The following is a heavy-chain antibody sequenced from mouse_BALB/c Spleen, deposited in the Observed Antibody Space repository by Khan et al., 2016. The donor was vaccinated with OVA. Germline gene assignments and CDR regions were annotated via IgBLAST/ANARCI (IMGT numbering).Heavy chain of an antibody. D-gene: IGHD1-1*02. CDR2: ISNRGTTS. CDR1: GFTFTDYY. J-gene: IGHJ3*01. Sequence: EVELVESGGGFMQPGGSLKLSCAISGFTFTDYYMYWVRQTPEKRLEWVAYISNRGTTSYYSDTVRGRFTISRDNDKNTLYLQMSRLKSDDTAIYYCAREGDGGGLAYWGQGTLVTVSA. CDR3: AREGDGGGLAY. V-gene: IGHV5-12*02.